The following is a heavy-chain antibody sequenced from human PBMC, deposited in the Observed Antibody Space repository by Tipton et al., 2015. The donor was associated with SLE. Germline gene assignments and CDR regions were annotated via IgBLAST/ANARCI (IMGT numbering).Heavy chain of an antibody. CDR2: IKSDGSTK. Sequence: SLRLSCGGSGFTFSNYWMHWVRQAPGKGLVWVSRIKSDGSTKNYAASVQGRFTVSRDNTRNVMYLQMNSLTVDDTAVYYCTIDPRHCDYWGRGTLVTVSS. J-gene: IGHJ4*02. CDR1: GFTFSNYW. D-gene: IGHD2-21*01. CDR3: TIDPRHCDY. V-gene: IGHV3-74*01.